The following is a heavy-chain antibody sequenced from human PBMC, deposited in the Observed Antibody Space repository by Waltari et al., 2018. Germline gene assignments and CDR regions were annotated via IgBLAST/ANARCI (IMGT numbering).Heavy chain of an antibody. CDR1: GDSINSGSAH. V-gene: IGHV4-61*02. CDR3: ARLIVIPATINYFHGLDV. D-gene: IGHD2-2*01. CDR2: VYSSGGT. J-gene: IGHJ6*02. Sequence: QVQLQESGPGLVNPSQTLFLTCTVSGDSINSGSAHWSWIRQPAGKGLEWIGRVYSSGGTNYNPVLQSRVTISIDTSRNQLSLRLTSVTAADTAVYYCARLIVIPATINYFHGLDVWGQGATVTVSS.